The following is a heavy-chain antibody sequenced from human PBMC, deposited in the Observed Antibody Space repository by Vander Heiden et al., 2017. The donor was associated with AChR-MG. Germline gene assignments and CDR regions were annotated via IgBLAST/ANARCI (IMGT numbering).Heavy chain of an antibody. J-gene: IGHJ4*02. CDR3: AKDLSKGRDIVVVVADLFDY. Sequence: QVQLVESGGGVVQPGRSLRLSCAASGCPFSSYGRPWVRQAPGKGLEWVAVISYDGSNKYYADSVKGRFTISRDNSKNTLYLQMNSLRAEDTAVYYCAKDLSKGRDIVVVVADLFDYWGQGTLVTVSS. CDR1: GCPFSSYG. V-gene: IGHV3-30*18. CDR2: ISYDGSNK. D-gene: IGHD2-15*01.